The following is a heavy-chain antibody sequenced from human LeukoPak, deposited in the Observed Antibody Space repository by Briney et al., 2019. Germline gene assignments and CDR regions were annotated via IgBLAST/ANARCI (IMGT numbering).Heavy chain of an antibody. V-gene: IGHV3-23*01. CDR3: AKVGVIVVVITSIDY. Sequence: PGGSLRLSCAASGFTFSSYGMSWVRQAPGKGLEWVSAISGSGGSTYYADSVKGRFTISRDNSKNTLYLQMNSLRAEDTAVYYCAKVGVIVVVITSIDYWGQGTLVTVSS. CDR2: ISGSGGST. D-gene: IGHD3-22*01. J-gene: IGHJ4*02. CDR1: GFTFSSYG.